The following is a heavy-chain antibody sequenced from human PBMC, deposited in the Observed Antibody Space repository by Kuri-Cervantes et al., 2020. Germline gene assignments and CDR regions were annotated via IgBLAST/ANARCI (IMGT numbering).Heavy chain of an antibody. J-gene: IGHJ6*03. CDR3: ARLPFSGWGYMDV. CDR1: GYSISSAYY. V-gene: IGHV4-38-2*02. CDR2: INHSGST. D-gene: IGHD6-19*01. Sequence: SETLSLTCTVSGYSISSAYYWGWIRQPPGKGLEWIGEINHSGSTNYNPSLKSRVTISVDTSKNQFSLKLSSVTAADTAVYYCARLPFSGWGYMDVWGKGTTVTVSS.